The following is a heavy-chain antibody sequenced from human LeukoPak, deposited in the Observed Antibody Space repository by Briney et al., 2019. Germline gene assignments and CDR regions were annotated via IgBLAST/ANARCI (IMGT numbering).Heavy chain of an antibody. V-gene: IGHV3-7*01. J-gene: IGHJ4*02. CDR2: IKQDGSEK. Sequence: GGSLRLSCAASGFTFSSYWMSWVRQAPGKGLEWVANIKQDGSEKYYVDSVKGRFTISRDNARNSLYLQMNSLRAEDTAVYYCAKEIHTTYYDILTGYDYWGQGTLVTVSS. CDR3: AKEIHTTYYDILTGYDY. CDR1: GFTFSSYW. D-gene: IGHD3-9*01.